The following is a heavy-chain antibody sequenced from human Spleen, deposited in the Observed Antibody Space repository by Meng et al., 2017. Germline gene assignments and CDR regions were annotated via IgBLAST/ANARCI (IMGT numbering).Heavy chain of an antibody. CDR1: GYNFNTYD. Sequence: ASVKVSCKASGYNFNTYDINWVRQATGQGLEWMGWMNPNSGNTGYAQKFQGRVTMTRNTSISTAYMELSSLRSEDTAVYYCARVDKEWELLLSWSRYGMDVWGQGTTVTVSS. V-gene: IGHV1-8*02. CDR2: MNPNSGNT. CDR3: ARVDKEWELLLSWSRYGMDV. J-gene: IGHJ6*02. D-gene: IGHD1-26*01.